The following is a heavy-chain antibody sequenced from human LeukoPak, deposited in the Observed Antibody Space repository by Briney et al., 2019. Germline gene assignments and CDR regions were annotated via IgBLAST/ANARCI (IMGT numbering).Heavy chain of an antibody. D-gene: IGHD6-19*01. J-gene: IGHJ6*03. CDR2: IYYSGST. CDR1: GGSISSSSYY. Sequence: SETLSLTCTVSGGSISSSSYYWGWIRQPPGKGLEWIGSIYYSGSTNYNPSLKSRVTISVDTSKNQFSLKLSSVTAADTAVYYCARGRLAYYYYYYMDVWGKGTTVTVSS. V-gene: IGHV4-39*07. CDR3: ARGRLAYYYYYYMDV.